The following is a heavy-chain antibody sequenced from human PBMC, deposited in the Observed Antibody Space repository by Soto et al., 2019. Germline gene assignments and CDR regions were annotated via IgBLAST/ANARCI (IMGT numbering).Heavy chain of an antibody. V-gene: IGHV3-23*01. CDR2: ISGSGGST. CDR1: GFTFSSYA. J-gene: IGHJ4*02. Sequence: EVQLLESGGGLVQPGGSLRLSCAASGFTFSSYAMSWVRQAPGKGLEWVSAISGSGGSTYYADSVKGRFTISRDNSKNMLYLQMNSLRAADTAVYYCANRRHYDDSSGYFACWGQGTLGTVSS. D-gene: IGHD3-22*01. CDR3: ANRRHYDDSSGYFAC.